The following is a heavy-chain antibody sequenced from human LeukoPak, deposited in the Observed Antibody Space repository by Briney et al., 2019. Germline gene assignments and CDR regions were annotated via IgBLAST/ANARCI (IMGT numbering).Heavy chain of an antibody. CDR1: GFTFSSYS. D-gene: IGHD6-13*01. J-gene: IGHJ5*02. CDR3: ARVRSGSSSWPNWFDP. CDR2: ISSSSSYI. Sequence: GGSLRLSCAASGFTFSSYSMNWARQAPGKGLEWVSSISSSSSYIYYADSVKGRFTISRDNAKNSLYLQMNSLRAEDTAVYYCARVRSGSSSWPNWFDPWGQGTLVTVSS. V-gene: IGHV3-21*01.